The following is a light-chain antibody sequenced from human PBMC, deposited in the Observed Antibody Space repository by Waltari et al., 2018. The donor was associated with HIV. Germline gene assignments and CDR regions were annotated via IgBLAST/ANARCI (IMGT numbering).Light chain of an antibody. CDR3: LQTYSTPLT. V-gene: IGKV1-39*01. CDR1: QNIDTF. J-gene: IGKJ3*01. CDR2: AAS. Sequence: DIQMTQSPSSLSASVGDIVTFTCRASQNIDTFLNWFQQKPGKAPKLLIHAASTLQSGVPSRFNGSGSGTDFTLIISSLQPEDFATYYCLQTYSTPLTFGPGTKVDIQ.